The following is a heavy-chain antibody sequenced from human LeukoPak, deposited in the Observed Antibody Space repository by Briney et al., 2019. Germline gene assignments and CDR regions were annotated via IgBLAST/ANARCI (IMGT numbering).Heavy chain of an antibody. CDR1: GFTFSSYS. D-gene: IGHD2-8*01. V-gene: IGHV3-48*02. CDR2: ISSSSSTI. Sequence: PGGSLRLSCAASGFTFSSYSMNWVRQAPGKGLEWVSYISSSSSTIYYADSVKGRFTISRDNAKNSLYLQMNSLRDEDTAVYYCAREWGELIVYAQYGRNEGTFDYWGQGTLVTVSS. CDR3: AREWGELIVYAQYGRNEGTFDY. J-gene: IGHJ4*02.